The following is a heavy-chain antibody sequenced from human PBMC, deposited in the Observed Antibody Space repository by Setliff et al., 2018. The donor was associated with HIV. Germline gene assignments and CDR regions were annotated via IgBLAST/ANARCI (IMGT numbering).Heavy chain of an antibody. J-gene: IGHJ4*01. Sequence: SETLSLTCSVSSGSMTGHYWTWVRQPPGKGLEWIGYLHSLGSSRVSDTPNYSPSLKSRITISLDTSKMQFSLTMTSVTAADTAVYYCARGLSSQTYWGTRPRGLDYWGQGSLVTVSS. D-gene: IGHD2-2*01. CDR2: LHSLGSSRVSDTP. V-gene: IGHV4-4*08. CDR1: SGSMTGHY. CDR3: ARGLSSQTYWGTRPRGLDY.